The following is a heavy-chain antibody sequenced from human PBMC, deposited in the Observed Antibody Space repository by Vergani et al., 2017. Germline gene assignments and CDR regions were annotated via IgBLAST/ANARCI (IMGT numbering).Heavy chain of an antibody. CDR2: IKNTGDST. Sequence: EVQLLQSEGAVVQPGGSLRLSCVASVFTFSSHAASWVRQSHGQGLEWVSSIKNTGDSTHYADSVKGRFTISRDNTKHPLYLQMNSLRIENTAVYYCGRGSDNYNWGQGTLVTVSS. CDR1: VFTFSSHA. J-gene: IGHJ4*02. CDR3: GRGSDNYN. D-gene: IGHD5-24*01. V-gene: IGHV3-23*01.